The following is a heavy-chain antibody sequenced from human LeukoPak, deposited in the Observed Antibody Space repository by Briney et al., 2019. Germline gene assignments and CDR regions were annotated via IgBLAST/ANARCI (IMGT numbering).Heavy chain of an antibody. CDR1: GFTFSSYA. Sequence: GGSLRLSCAASGFTFSSYAMSWVRQAPARGLEWVSSLRGDGDAFYADSVKGRFTLSRDESRNTVYLQMNNLRVEDTAVYFCAKASWVSSADAVLWGQGTLVTVSS. V-gene: IGHV3-23*01. J-gene: IGHJ4*02. CDR3: AKASWVSSADAVL. CDR2: LRGDGDA. D-gene: IGHD3-3*02.